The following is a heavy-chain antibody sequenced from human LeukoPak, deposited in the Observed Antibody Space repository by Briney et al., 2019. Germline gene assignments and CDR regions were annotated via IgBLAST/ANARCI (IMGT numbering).Heavy chain of an antibody. V-gene: IGHV4-39*01. Sequence: TSETLSLTCTVSGGSISNSNYYWGWIRQPPGRGLEWIGSIYYSGGTYYNPSLKSRVIISVDTSKNQFSLNLSSVTAADTAVYYCARHGGASYLYYFDYWGQGTLVTVSS. CDR3: ARHGGASYLYYFDY. CDR1: GGSISNSNYY. CDR2: IYYSGGT. J-gene: IGHJ4*02. D-gene: IGHD1-26*01.